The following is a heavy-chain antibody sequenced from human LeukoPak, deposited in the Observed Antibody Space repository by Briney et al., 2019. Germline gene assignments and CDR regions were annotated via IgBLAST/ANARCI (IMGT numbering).Heavy chain of an antibody. D-gene: IGHD2-15*01. Sequence: ASVMVSCKASGYTFTGYYMHWVRQAPGQGLEWMGWINPNSGGTNYAQKFQGRVTMTRDTSISTAYMELSRLRSDDTAVYYCATAGYCSGGSCYSQNWFDPWGQGTLVTVSS. CDR2: INPNSGGT. V-gene: IGHV1-2*02. CDR1: GYTFTGYY. CDR3: ATAGYCSGGSCYSQNWFDP. J-gene: IGHJ5*02.